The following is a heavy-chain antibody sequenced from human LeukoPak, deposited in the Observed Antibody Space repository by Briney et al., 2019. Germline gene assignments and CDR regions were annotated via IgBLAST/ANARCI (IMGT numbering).Heavy chain of an antibody. CDR2: IYSGGST. V-gene: IGHV3-66*01. D-gene: IGHD5-12*01. J-gene: IGHJ4*02. CDR1: GGSFTHYY. Sequence: PSETLSLTCAVYGGSFTHYYWSWVRQAPGKGLEWVSVIYSGGSTYYADSVKGRFTISRDNSKNTLYLQMNSLRAEDTAVYYCARVIVATTGAYYFDYWGQGTLVTVSS. CDR3: ARVIVATTGAYYFDY.